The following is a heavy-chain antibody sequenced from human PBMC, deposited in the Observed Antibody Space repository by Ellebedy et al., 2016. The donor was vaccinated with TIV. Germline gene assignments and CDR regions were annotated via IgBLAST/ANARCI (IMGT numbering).Heavy chain of an antibody. J-gene: IGHJ6*02. CDR2: IRQDGNDK. Sequence: RGSLRLSCAASGFSFRSYWMSWVRQAPGKGLEWVANIRQDGNDKYHVDSVRGRFTISRDNAKNALYLQMNSLRVEDTAVYYCVRDGAYGDYSPGYYGLNVWGQGTAVTVSS. D-gene: IGHD4-17*01. V-gene: IGHV3-7*03. CDR1: GFSFRSYW. CDR3: VRDGAYGDYSPGYYGLNV.